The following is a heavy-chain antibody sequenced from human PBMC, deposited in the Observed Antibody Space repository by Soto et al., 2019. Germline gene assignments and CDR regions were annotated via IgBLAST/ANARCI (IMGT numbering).Heavy chain of an antibody. J-gene: IGHJ6*02. V-gene: IGHV1-46*02. D-gene: IGHD6-13*01. CDR3: ARVGYGSSRFGMDV. CDR1: GYTFNCKY. CDR2: INPSGGST. Sequence: KVSSEACGYTFNCKYMYWVRQETGQGLEWMGIINPSGGSTSYAQKFQGRVTMTRDTSTSTVYMELSSLRSEDTAVYYCARVGYGSSRFGMDVWGQGTTVTVSS.